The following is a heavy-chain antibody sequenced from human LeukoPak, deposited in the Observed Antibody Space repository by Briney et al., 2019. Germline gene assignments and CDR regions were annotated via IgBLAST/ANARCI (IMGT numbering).Heavy chain of an antibody. D-gene: IGHD6-19*01. CDR3: ARDPVAGNGDAFDI. CDR2: IKQDESEK. V-gene: IGHV3-7*01. J-gene: IGHJ3*02. Sequence: PGGSLRLSCAASGFTFSSYWMSWVRQAPGKGLEWVANIKQDESEKYYVDSVKGRFTISRDNAKNSLYLQMNSLRAEDTAVYYCARDPVAGNGDAFDIWGQGTMVTVSS. CDR1: GFTFSSYW.